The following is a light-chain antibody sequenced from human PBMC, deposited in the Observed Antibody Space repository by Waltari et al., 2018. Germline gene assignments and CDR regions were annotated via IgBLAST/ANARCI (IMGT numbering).Light chain of an antibody. CDR1: SNDDGGSNY. J-gene: IGLJ1*01. V-gene: IGLV2-14*01. CDR3: SSYTSSSTLDYV. Sequence: QSALTQPASVSGSPGTPITISCTGTSNDDGGSNYVTWSQQHPGKTPKLMLYEVSNRPSGVSNRFSGSKSGNTASLTISGLQAEDEADYYCSSYTSSSTLDYVFGTGTKVTVL. CDR2: EVS.